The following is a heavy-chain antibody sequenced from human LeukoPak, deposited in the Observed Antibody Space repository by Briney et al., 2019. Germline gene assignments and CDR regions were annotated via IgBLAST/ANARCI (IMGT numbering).Heavy chain of an antibody. Sequence: GGSLRLSCAASGFTFSSYAMHWVRQAPGKGLEWVAVISYDGSNKYYADSVKGRFTISRDNSKNTLYLQMNSLRAEDMALYYCAKAKVGATGPFDYWGQGTLVTVSS. D-gene: IGHD1-26*01. CDR2: ISYDGSNK. CDR1: GFTFSSYA. CDR3: AKAKVGATGPFDY. V-gene: IGHV3-30-3*01. J-gene: IGHJ4*02.